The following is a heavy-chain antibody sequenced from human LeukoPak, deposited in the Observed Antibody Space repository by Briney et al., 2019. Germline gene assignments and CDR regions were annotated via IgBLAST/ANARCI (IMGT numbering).Heavy chain of an antibody. CDR1: GSTFSSSW. CDR2: IKQDGSAK. Sequence: PGGSLRLSCAASGSTFSSSWMSWVRQAPGKGLEWVANIKQDGSAKYYVDSVKGRFTISRDNAKNSLYLQMNSLRAEDTAVYYCARDQTWGQGTLVTVSS. V-gene: IGHV3-7*05. J-gene: IGHJ5*02. CDR3: ARDQT.